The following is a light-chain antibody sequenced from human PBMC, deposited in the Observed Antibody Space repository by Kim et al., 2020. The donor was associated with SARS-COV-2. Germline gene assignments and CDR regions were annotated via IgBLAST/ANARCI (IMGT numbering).Light chain of an antibody. Sequence: QSALTQPASVSGSPGQSITIFCTGTSSDVGGYNYVSWYQQHSGKGPTLIIYDVKDRPSGVSDRFSGSKSGNTASLTISGLQAEDEADYYCGSYTRSYSWVFGGGTQLTV. V-gene: IGLV2-14*03. CDR2: DVK. J-gene: IGLJ3*02. CDR3: GSYTRSYSWV. CDR1: SSDVGGYNY.